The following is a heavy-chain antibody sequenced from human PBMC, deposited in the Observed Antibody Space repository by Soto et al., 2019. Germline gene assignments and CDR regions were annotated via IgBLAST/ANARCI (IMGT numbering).Heavy chain of an antibody. V-gene: IGHV3-23*01. D-gene: IGHD3-10*01. CDR1: GFTFSSYA. J-gene: IGHJ4*02. CDR2: ISGSGGST. CDR3: AKDQAGTYYYGSGSSLIFDY. Sequence: GGSLRLSCAASGFTFSSYAMSWVRQAPGKGLEWVSAISGSGGSTYYADSVKGRFTISRDNPKNTLYLQMKSLRAEDTAVYYCAKDQAGTYYYGSGSSLIFDYWGQGTLVTVSS.